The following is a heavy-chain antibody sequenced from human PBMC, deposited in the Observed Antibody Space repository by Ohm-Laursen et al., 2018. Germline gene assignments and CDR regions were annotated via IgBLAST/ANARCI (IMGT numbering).Heavy chain of an antibody. CDR1: GFTFRWYA. Sequence: SLRLSCAASGFTFRWYAMSWVRQGPEKGLEWVSVATGSGRSTYYTDSVKGRFSISRDNSKNTLYLQMNSLRVEDTAVYYCAKGRSGGTGHGNWFESWGQGALVIVSS. J-gene: IGHJ5*01. V-gene: IGHV3-23*01. CDR2: ATGSGRST. D-gene: IGHD3-10*01. CDR3: AKGRSGGTGHGNWFES.